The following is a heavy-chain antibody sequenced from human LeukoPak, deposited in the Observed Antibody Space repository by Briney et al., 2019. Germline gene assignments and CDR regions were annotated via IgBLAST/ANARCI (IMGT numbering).Heavy chain of an antibody. J-gene: IGHJ2*01. CDR1: GFTFSNYD. D-gene: IGHD6-19*01. CDR3: AREIPVAGYWYFDL. V-gene: IGHV3-13*01. Sequence: PGGSPRLSCAASGFTFSNYDMHWVRQATGEGLEWVSSIGIAGDTYYPDSVKGRFTISRENAKNSLYLQMNSLRAGDTAVYYCAREIPVAGYWYFDLWGRGTLVTVSS. CDR2: IGIAGDT.